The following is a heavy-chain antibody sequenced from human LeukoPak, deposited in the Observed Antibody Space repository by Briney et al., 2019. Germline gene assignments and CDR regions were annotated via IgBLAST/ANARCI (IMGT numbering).Heavy chain of an antibody. Sequence: GASVKVSCKASGYTFTSYGISWVRQAPGQGLEWMGWISAYNGNTNYAQKLQGRVTMTTDTSTSTAYMELRSLRSDDTAVYYCALYCSSTSCYLDAFDIWGQGTMVTVSS. J-gene: IGHJ3*02. CDR2: ISAYNGNT. D-gene: IGHD2-2*01. V-gene: IGHV1-18*01. CDR1: GYTFTSYG. CDR3: ALYCSSTSCYLDAFDI.